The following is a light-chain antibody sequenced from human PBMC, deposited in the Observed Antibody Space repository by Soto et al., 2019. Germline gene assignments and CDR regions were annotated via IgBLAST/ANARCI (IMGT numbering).Light chain of an antibody. CDR2: RAS. Sequence: DIQMTQSPSTLSASVGDRVTLTCRASQSISSRLAWYQQKPGKAPKLLIYRASNLDSGVPSRFSGSGSGTEFTLTISSLQPDDFATYYCQQYKGFPLTFGGGTKVEI. CDR3: QQYKGFPLT. J-gene: IGKJ4*01. V-gene: IGKV1-5*03. CDR1: QSISSR.